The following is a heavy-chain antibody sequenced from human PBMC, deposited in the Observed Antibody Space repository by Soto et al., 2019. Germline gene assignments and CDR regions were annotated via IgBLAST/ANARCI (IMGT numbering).Heavy chain of an antibody. CDR2: IYYSGST. CDR3: ASCDYDFWSGNPNWFDP. J-gene: IGHJ5*02. D-gene: IGHD3-3*01. CDR1: GGSISSGGYY. V-gene: IGHV4-31*03. Sequence: ASETLSLTCTFSGGSISSGGYYWSWIRQHPGKGLEWIGYIYYSGSTYYNPSLKSRVTISVDTSKNQFSLKLSSVTAADTAVYYCASCDYDFWSGNPNWFDPWGQGTLVTVSS.